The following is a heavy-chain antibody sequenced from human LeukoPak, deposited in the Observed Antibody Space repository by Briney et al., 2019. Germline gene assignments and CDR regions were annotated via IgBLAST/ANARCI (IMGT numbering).Heavy chain of an antibody. J-gene: IGHJ4*02. CDR3: AKESNYYDSSGSH. CDR2: ISYDGSNK. V-gene: IGHV3-30-3*01. Sequence: GGSLRLSCAASGFTFSSYAMHWVRQAPGKGLEWVAVISYDGSNKYYADSVKGRFTISRDNSKNTLYLQMNSLRAEDTAVYYCAKESNYYDSSGSHWGQGTLVTVSS. D-gene: IGHD3-22*01. CDR1: GFTFSSYA.